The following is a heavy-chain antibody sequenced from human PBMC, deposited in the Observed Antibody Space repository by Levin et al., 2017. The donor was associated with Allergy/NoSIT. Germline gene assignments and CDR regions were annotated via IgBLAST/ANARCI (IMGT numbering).Heavy chain of an antibody. CDR2: ISGSGGST. CDR3: AKTLTSHYGGKSKDWYFDL. CDR1: GFTFSSYA. J-gene: IGHJ2*01. Sequence: GGSLRLSCAASGFTFSSYAMSWVRQAPGKGLEWVSAISGSGGSTYYADSVKGRFTISRDNSKNTLYLQMNSLRAEDTAVYYCAKTLTSHYGGKSKDWYFDLWGRGTLVTVSS. D-gene: IGHD4-23*01. V-gene: IGHV3-23*01.